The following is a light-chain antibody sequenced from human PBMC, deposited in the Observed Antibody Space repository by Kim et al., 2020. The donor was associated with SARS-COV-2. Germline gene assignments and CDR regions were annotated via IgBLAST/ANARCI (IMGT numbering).Light chain of an antibody. CDR2: RNK. CDR1: TSDIAKND. Sequence: GERVAIVCSASTSDIAKNDVAWYQQIPGMAPKILIYRNKQRPSGVPDRFFGSKSGTSASLAISGLGSEDEADYHCSTWGDSLNGWVFGGGTKVTVL. V-gene: IGLV1-47*01. J-gene: IGLJ3*02. CDR3: STWGDSLNGWV.